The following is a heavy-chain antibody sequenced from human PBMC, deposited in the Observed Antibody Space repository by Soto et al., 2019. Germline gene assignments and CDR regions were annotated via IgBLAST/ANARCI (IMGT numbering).Heavy chain of an antibody. V-gene: IGHV2-5*02. D-gene: IGHD6-6*01. CDR3: AHRGSTPRRIAAPDWFDP. CDR1: GFPFSISGVG. Sequence: SAPTLVNPTQTLTLTSPSPGFPFSISGVGVGWIRHPPGKPLECLALIYWDDDKRYTPYLKSRLTITQDTSKNQVVLTKTNMDPVDTATYYCAHRGSTPRRIAAPDWFDPWGQGTLGTVSS. CDR2: IYWDDDK. J-gene: IGHJ5*02.